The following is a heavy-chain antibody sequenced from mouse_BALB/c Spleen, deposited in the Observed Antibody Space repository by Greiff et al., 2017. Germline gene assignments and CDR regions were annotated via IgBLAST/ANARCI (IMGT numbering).Heavy chain of an antibody. CDR1: GFSLTSYG. CDR3: ARGPPNYGSSYYWYFDV. Sequence: QVQLKESGPGLVAPSQSLSITCTVSGFSLTSYGVHWVRQPPGKGLEWLGVIWAGGSTNYNSALMSRLSISKDNSKSQVFLKMNSLQTDDTAMYYCARGPPNYGSSYYWYFDVWGAGTTVTVSS. V-gene: IGHV2-9*02. D-gene: IGHD1-1*01. CDR2: IWAGGST. J-gene: IGHJ1*01.